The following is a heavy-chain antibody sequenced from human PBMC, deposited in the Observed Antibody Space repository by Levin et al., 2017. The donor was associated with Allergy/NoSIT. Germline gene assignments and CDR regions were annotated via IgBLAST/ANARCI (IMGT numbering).Heavy chain of an antibody. CDR1: GGSISSGGYS. J-gene: IGHJ2*01. CDR2: IYHSGST. D-gene: IGHD1-14*01. Sequence: SETLSLTCAVSGGSISSGGYSWSWIRQPPGTGLEWIGYIYHSGSTYYNPSLKSRVTISVDRSKNQFSLKLSSVTAADTAVYYCARGPHEPRSGYWYFDLWGRGTLVTVSS. V-gene: IGHV4-30-2*01. CDR3: ARGPHEPRSGYWYFDL.